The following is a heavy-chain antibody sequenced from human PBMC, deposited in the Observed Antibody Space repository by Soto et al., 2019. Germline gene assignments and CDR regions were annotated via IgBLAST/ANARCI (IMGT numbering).Heavy chain of an antibody. J-gene: IGHJ3*02. D-gene: IGHD3-3*01. Sequence: SETLSLTCTVSGCSISSYYWSWIRQPPGKGLEWIGYIYYSGSTNYNPSLKSRVTISVDTSKNQFSLKLSSVTAADTAVYYCARPKDTFGVLEALDIWGQGTIVPVSS. CDR1: GCSISSYY. CDR2: IYYSGST. V-gene: IGHV4-59*08. CDR3: ARPKDTFGVLEALDI.